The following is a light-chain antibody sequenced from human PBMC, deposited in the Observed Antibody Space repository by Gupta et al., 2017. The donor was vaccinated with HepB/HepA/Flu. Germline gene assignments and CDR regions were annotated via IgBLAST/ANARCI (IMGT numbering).Light chain of an antibody. V-gene: IGKV3-15*01. J-gene: IGKJ4*01. CDR2: DVS. CDR1: QNVNSK. CDR3: QQYDNWPPLT. Sequence: EIVVTQSPDILSVSPGEGVTLSCRASQNVNSKLAWYQQKPGQAPRLLMYDVSTRATGTPGRFSGSGSGTDFTLTISSRQSEDVATYYCQQYDNWPPLTFGGGTTVEIK.